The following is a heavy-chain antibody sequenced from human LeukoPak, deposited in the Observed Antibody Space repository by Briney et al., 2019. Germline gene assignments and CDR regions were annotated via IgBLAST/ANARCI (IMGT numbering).Heavy chain of an antibody. CDR2: IIPIFGTA. CDR1: GGTFSSYA. Sequence: SVTVSCKASGGTFSSYAISWVRQAPGQGLEGMGGIIPIFGTANYAQKFQGRVTIPADKSTSTAYMELSSLRSEDTAVYYCAKWGDYDVLTGYYVPDYWGQGTLVTVSS. CDR3: AKWGDYDVLTGYYVPDY. J-gene: IGHJ4*02. V-gene: IGHV1-69*06. D-gene: IGHD3-9*01.